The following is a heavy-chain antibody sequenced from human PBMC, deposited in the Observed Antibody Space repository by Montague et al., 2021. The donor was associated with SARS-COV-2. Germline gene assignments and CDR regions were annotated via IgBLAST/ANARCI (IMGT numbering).Heavy chain of an antibody. Sequence: TLSLTCTVSGASISTGIYYWSWIRQPAGKGLEWIGRIRTTGHTDYNSSLQSRVLMSVDTTTNQFSLSLTSVTAADTAVYFCARFGGGTLEFDLWGQGTLVTVSS. CDR1: GASISTGIYY. D-gene: IGHD3-10*01. J-gene: IGHJ5*02. CDR2: IRTTGHT. V-gene: IGHV4-61*02. CDR3: ARFGGGTLEFDL.